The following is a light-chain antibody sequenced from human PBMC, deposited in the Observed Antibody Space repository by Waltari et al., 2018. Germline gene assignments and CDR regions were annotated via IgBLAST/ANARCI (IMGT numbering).Light chain of an antibody. CDR2: DVN. V-gene: IGLV2-14*03. J-gene: IGLJ1*01. Sequence: QSALTQPASVSGSPGQSITISCTGTSSDVGGYNYVSWYQQHPGTPPKPVFFDVNRRPSGVCHRFSGSKSGNTASLTISGLQAEDEADYYCGSYTTRATHVFGIGTKVTVL. CDR1: SSDVGGYNY. CDR3: GSYTTRATHV.